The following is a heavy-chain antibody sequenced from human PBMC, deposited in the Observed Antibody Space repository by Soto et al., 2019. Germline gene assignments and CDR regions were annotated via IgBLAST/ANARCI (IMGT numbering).Heavy chain of an antibody. CDR2: IKEDGSDI. CDR1: GFTFSNYW. D-gene: IGHD3-16*01. J-gene: IGHJ3*02. Sequence: EVQLLESGGGLVQPGGSLRLSCAASGFTFSNYWMSWVRQAPGNGLEWVSNIKEDGSDIHYGHSVKGRFTISRDNGKKSLYLQMNSLRDEDTAIYYCARELVFGSKSAFDMWGRGTLVTASS. V-gene: IGHV3-7*04. CDR3: ARELVFGSKSAFDM.